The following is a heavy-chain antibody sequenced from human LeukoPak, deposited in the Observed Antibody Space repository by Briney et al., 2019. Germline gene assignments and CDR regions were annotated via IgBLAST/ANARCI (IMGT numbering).Heavy chain of an antibody. CDR2: ISGSGGST. D-gene: IGHD1-26*01. CDR1: GFTFSSYA. J-gene: IGHJ6*02. V-gene: IGHV3-23*01. CDR3: AKADSGSYHTPYYYYGMDV. Sequence: GGSLRLSCAASGFTFSSYAMSWVRQAPGKGLEWVSAISGSGGSTYYADSVKGRFTISRDNSKNTLYLQMNSLRAEDTAVYYCAKADSGSYHTPYYYYGMDVWGQGTTVTVPS.